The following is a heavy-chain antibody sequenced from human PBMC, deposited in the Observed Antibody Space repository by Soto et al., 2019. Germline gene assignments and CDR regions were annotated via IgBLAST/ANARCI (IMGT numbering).Heavy chain of an antibody. J-gene: IGHJ4*02. D-gene: IGHD5-18*01. CDR3: ARSGGYSYGYVFDY. CDR2: IYYSGST. Sequence: SDTLSLTCTVSGGSISSYYWSWIRQPPGKGLEWIGYIYYSGSTNYNPSLKSRVTISVDTSKNQFSLKLSSVTAADTAVYYCARSGGYSYGYVFDYWGQGTLVTVSS. V-gene: IGHV4-59*01. CDR1: GGSISSYY.